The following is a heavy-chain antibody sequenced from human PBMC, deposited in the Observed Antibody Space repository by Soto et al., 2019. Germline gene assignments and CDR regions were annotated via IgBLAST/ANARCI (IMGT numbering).Heavy chain of an antibody. CDR1: GGSFSGYY. CDR2: INHSGST. V-gene: IGHV4-34*01. CDR3: ARDRRYSSSWHYYYYGMDV. Sequence: SETLSLTCAVYGGSFSGYYWSWIRQPPGKGLEWIGEINHSGSTNYNPSLKSRVTISVDTSKNQFSLKLSSVTAADTAVYYCARDRRYSSSWHYYYYGMDVWGQGTMVTVSS. D-gene: IGHD6-13*01. J-gene: IGHJ6*02.